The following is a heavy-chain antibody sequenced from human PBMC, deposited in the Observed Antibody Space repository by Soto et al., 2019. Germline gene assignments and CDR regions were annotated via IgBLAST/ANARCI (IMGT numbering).Heavy chain of an antibody. Sequence: QVQLVESGGCVVQPGRSLRLSCAASGFTFSSYGMHWVRQAPGKGLEWVAVIWYDGSNKYYVDSVKGRFTISRDNSKNTLYLQMNSLRAEDTAVYYCARDPSDFWSGSYYYGMDVWGQGTTVTVSS. CDR3: ARDPSDFWSGSYYYGMDV. CDR2: IWYDGSNK. V-gene: IGHV3-33*01. D-gene: IGHD3-3*01. J-gene: IGHJ6*02. CDR1: GFTFSSYG.